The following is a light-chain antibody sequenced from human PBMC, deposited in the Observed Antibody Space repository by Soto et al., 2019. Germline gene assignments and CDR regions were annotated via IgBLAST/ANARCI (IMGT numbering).Light chain of an antibody. Sequence: MMMTQSPATLSVSPGERVTLSCRTSHSVNSHVAWYQQKPGQAPRLLLYGASTRATGIPVRFSGSGFGTEFTLTISSLQSEDFATYYCQQSYSTPPITFGQGTRLEI. J-gene: IGKJ5*01. V-gene: IGKV3-15*01. CDR1: HSVNSH. CDR3: QQSYSTPPIT. CDR2: GAS.